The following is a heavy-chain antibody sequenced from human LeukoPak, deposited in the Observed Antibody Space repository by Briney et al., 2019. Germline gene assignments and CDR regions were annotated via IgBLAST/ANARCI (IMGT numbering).Heavy chain of an antibody. Sequence: PGGSLRLSCAASGFTFSSYGMHWVRQAPGKGLEWVAFIRYDGSDKYYADSVKGRFTISRDNSKNTLYLQMNNLRVEDTAMYYCAKNYGFDYWGQGTLVTVSS. CDR3: AKNYGFDY. D-gene: IGHD3-10*01. J-gene: IGHJ4*02. CDR2: IRYDGSDK. V-gene: IGHV3-30*02. CDR1: GFTFSSYG.